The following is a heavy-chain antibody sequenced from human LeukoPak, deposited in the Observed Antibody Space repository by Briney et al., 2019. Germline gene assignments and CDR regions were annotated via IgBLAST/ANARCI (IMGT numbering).Heavy chain of an antibody. V-gene: IGHV3-30-3*01. CDR1: RFTFSSYA. CDR2: ISYDGSNK. J-gene: IGHJ6*02. D-gene: IGHD2-2*01. CDR3: ARSSYTSWYALPEYYYYGMDV. Sequence: GGSLRLSCAASRFTFSSYAMHWVRQAPGKGLEWVAVISYDGSNKYYADSVKGRFTISRDNSKNTLYLQMNSLRAEDTAVYYCARSSYTSWYALPEYYYYGMDVWGQGTTVTVSS.